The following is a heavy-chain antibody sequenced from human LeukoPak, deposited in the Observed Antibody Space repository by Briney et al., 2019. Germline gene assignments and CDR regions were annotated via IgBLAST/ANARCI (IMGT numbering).Heavy chain of an antibody. V-gene: IGHV3-23*01. J-gene: IGHJ4*02. CDR3: AKDFNRPD. CDR1: GITFSIYA. Sequence: GGSLRLSCAASGITFSIYAMTWVRQAPGKGLEWVSGISGSGGSADYAASVKGRFTISRDNSKNTLYLQMNSLRVEDTAVYYCAKDFNRPDWGQGTLVTVSS. CDR2: ISGSGGSA.